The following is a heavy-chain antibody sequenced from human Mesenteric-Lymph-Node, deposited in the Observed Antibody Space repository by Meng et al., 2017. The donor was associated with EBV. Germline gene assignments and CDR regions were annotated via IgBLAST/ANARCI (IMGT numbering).Heavy chain of an antibody. J-gene: IGHJ4*02. V-gene: IGHV1-18*01. CDR1: GYTYTNNG. CDR2: ISAYNGNT. Sequence: QVQLVQSGAEVKKPGASVKVSCKASGYTYTNNGISWVRQAPGKGLEWMGRISAYNGNTDYAQKFQGRVTMTTDTSTSTAYMELRSMSSDDTAVYYCAREGIYYYDSRGFDYWGQGTLVTVSS. D-gene: IGHD3-22*01. CDR3: AREGIYYYDSRGFDY.